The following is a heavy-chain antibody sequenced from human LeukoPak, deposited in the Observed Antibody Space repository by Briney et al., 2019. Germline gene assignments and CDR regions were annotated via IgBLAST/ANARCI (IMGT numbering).Heavy chain of an antibody. Sequence: SGGSLRLSCAASGFTFSSYAMSWVRQAPGKGLEWVSAISGSGGSTYYADSVKGQFTISRDNSKNTLYLQMNSLRAEDTAVYYCAKVGGIRRSYAYHFDYWGQGTLVTVSS. V-gene: IGHV3-23*01. J-gene: IGHJ4*02. CDR3: AKVGGIRRSYAYHFDY. D-gene: IGHD1-26*01. CDR2: ISGSGGST. CDR1: GFTFSSYA.